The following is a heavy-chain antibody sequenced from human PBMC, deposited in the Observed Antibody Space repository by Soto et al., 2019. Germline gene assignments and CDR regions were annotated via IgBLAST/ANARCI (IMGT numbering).Heavy chain of an antibody. CDR2: ISSSGSTI. D-gene: IGHD2-15*01. J-gene: IGHJ5*02. V-gene: IGHV3-48*03. Sequence: PGGSLRLSCAASGFTFSSYEMNWFRQAPGKGLEWVSYISSSGSTIYYADSVKGRFTISRDNAKNSLYLQMNSLRAEDTAVYYCARDYCSGGSCTGWFDPWGQGTLVTVSS. CDR1: GFTFSSYE. CDR3: ARDYCSGGSCTGWFDP.